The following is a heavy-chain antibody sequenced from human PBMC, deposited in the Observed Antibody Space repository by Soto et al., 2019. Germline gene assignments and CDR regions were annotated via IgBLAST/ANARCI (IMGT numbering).Heavy chain of an antibody. Sequence: ASVKVSCKASGYTFTSYAMHWVRQAPGQRLEWMGWINAGNGNTKYSQKFQGRVTITRDTSASTAYMELSSLRSEDTAVYYCARVLLGIGGWFDPWGQGTLVTVSS. V-gene: IGHV1-3*01. CDR2: INAGNGNT. D-gene: IGHD7-27*01. CDR1: GYTFTSYA. J-gene: IGHJ5*02. CDR3: ARVLLGIGGWFDP.